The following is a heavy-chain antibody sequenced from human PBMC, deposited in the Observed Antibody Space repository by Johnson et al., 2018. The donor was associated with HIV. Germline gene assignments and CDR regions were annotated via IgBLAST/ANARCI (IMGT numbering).Heavy chain of an antibody. CDR2: ISSSGDTT. Sequence: QMQLVESGGGLVQPGGSLRLSCAASGFTFSDYYMSWIRQAPGKGLEWISYISSSGDTTHYADSVKGRFTISRDNSKNSLYLQMNSLRVEDTGVYYCARGPRNPGLDAFDIWGQGTVVTVSS. CDR3: ARGPRNPGLDAFDI. CDR1: GFTFSDYY. V-gene: IGHV3-11*04. J-gene: IGHJ3*02. D-gene: IGHD1-14*01.